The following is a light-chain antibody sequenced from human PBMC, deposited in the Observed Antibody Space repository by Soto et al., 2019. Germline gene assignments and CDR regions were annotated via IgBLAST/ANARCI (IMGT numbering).Light chain of an antibody. CDR1: KLGDKF. CDR3: QALDINTAV. V-gene: IGLV3-1*01. CDR2: EDY. J-gene: IGLJ1*01. Sequence: SYELTQPPSVSVSPGQTASITCSGDKLGDKFACWYQQKPGQSPVLVIYEDYKRPSGIPERFSGSNSGNTATLTISDTQAIDEADYYCQALDINTAVFGTGTKLTVL.